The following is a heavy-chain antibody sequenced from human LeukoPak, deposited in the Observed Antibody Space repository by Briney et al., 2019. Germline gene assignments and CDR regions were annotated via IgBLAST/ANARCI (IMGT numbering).Heavy chain of an antibody. D-gene: IGHD5-12*01. CDR1: GITFSSYG. Sequence: PGGSLRLSCVASGITFSSYGMHWVRQAPGKGLEWVAVISYDGSNKYYADSVKGRLSTSRDNSKNTVYLQMNSLRAEDTAVYYCAREGYSGRVHDAFDIWGQGTMVTVSS. V-gene: IGHV3-30*03. CDR2: ISYDGSNK. CDR3: AREGYSGRVHDAFDI. J-gene: IGHJ3*02.